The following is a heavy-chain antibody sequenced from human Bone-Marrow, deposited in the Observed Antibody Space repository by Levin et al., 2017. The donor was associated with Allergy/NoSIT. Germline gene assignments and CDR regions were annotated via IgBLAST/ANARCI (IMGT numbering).Heavy chain of an antibody. Sequence: AGGSLRLSCAVSGFSVSSSYMSWVRQAPGTGLEWVSMVYSDGTTLYADSVKGRFTISRDTSKNILYLQMASLRAEDTAVYYCARDRGDYDILTGYTNWGQGTLVTVSS. CDR2: VYSDGTT. CDR3: ARDRGDYDILTGYTN. CDR1: GFSVSSSY. V-gene: IGHV3-53*01. D-gene: IGHD3-9*01. J-gene: IGHJ4*02.